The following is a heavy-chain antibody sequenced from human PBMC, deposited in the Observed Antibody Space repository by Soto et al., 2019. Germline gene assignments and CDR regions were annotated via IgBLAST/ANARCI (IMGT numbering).Heavy chain of an antibody. CDR3: VRGGGGGYTVDY. V-gene: IGHV4-59*08. CDR2: IYYSGST. D-gene: IGHD3-22*01. J-gene: IGHJ4*02. Sequence: QVQLQESGPGLVKPSETLSLTCTVSGGSINNYYWSWIRQPPGRGLEWIGYIYYSGSTNYNPSLKGRVTISVDTSKTQFSLKLSSVTAADTAVYYCVRGGGGGYTVDYWGQGTLVTVSS. CDR1: GGSINNYY.